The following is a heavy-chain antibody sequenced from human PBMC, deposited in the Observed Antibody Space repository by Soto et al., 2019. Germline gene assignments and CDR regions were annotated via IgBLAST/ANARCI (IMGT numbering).Heavy chain of an antibody. D-gene: IGHD2-15*01. CDR3: AGGYCSGGSCYAIDY. Sequence: QVQLQESGPGLVKPSETLSLTCTVSGGSVSSGSYYWSWIRQPPGKGLEWIGYIYYSGSTNYNPSLKSRVTISVDTSKNQFSLKLSSVTAADTAVYYCAGGYCSGGSCYAIDYWGQGTLVTVSS. CDR2: IYYSGST. CDR1: GGSVSSGSYY. J-gene: IGHJ4*02. V-gene: IGHV4-61*01.